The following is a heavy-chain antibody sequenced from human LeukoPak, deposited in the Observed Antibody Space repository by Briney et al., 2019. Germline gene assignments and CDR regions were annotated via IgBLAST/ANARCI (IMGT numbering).Heavy chain of an antibody. CDR2: ISWKSDSI. CDR3: AKGLSALTRIAVADD. Sequence: GGSLRLSCAASGFTFSSYAMSWVRQAPGKGLEWVSGISWKSDSIAYADSVKGRFTISRDNAKNSLFLQMNSLRIEDTAFYYCAKGLSALTRIAVADDWGQGTLVTASS. CDR1: GFTFSSYA. J-gene: IGHJ4*02. D-gene: IGHD6-19*01. V-gene: IGHV3-9*01.